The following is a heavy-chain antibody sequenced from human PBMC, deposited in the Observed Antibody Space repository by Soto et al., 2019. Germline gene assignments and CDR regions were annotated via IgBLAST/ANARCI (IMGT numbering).Heavy chain of an antibody. CDR3: ARDGGGYCSSTSCYAPRGMDV. J-gene: IGHJ6*02. Sequence: SETLSLTCTVSGGSISSYYLSWIRQPPGKGLEWIGYIYYSGSTNYNPSLKSRVTISVDTSKNQFSLKLSSVTAADTAVYYCARDGGGYCSSTSCYAPRGMDVWGQGTTVTVS. CDR2: IYYSGST. D-gene: IGHD2-2*01. V-gene: IGHV4-59*01. CDR1: GGSISSYY.